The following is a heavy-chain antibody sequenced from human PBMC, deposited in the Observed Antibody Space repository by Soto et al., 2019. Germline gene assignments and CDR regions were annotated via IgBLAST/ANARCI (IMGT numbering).Heavy chain of an antibody. CDR1: GYTFTSYY. J-gene: IGHJ6*02. Sequence: QVQLVQSGAEVKKPGASVKVSCKASGYTFTSYYMHWVRQAPGQGLEWMGIINPSGGSTSYAQQLQGRVTMTRDTSTSTVYMELSSLRSEDTAVYYCARDGTMIVVGKRGMDVWGQGTTVTVSS. CDR2: INPSGGST. D-gene: IGHD3-22*01. CDR3: ARDGTMIVVGKRGMDV. V-gene: IGHV1-46*03.